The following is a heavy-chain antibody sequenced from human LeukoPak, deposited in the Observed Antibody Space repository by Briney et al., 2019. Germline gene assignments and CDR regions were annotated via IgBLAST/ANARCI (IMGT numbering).Heavy chain of an antibody. V-gene: IGHV3-23*01. CDR1: GFTFSSYA. CDR3: ARDGSYYGMDV. D-gene: IGHD1-26*01. CDR2: ISGSGGST. Sequence: GGSLRLSCAASGFTFSSYAMSWVRQAPGKGLEWVSAISGSGGSTYYADSVKGRFTISRDNAKNSLYLQMNSPRAEDTAVYYCARDGSYYGMDVWGQGTTVTVSS. J-gene: IGHJ6*02.